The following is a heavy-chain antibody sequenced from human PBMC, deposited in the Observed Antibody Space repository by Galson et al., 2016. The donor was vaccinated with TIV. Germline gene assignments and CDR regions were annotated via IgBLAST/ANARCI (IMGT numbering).Heavy chain of an antibody. CDR3: STDVGNSVGADT. J-gene: IGHJ5*02. V-gene: IGHV3-15*01. Sequence: SLRLSCAAPEFGFTFTNAWMSWVRQAPGKGLEWVGRIKSRTDGGTTDYAAPVKGRFTISRDDSNKTLFLQMNSLKIEDTGVYYCSTDVGNSVGADTWGRGTLVIVSS. CDR2: IKSRTDGGTT. D-gene: IGHD1-26*01. CDR1: EFGFTFTNAW.